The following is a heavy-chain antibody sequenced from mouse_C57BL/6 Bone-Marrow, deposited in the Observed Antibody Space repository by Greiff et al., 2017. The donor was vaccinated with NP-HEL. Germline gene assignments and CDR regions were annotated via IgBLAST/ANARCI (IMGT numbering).Heavy chain of an antibody. V-gene: IGHV1-81*01. D-gene: IGHD2-4*01. Sequence: QVQLQQSGAELARPGASVKLSCKASGYTFTSYGISWVKQRTGQGLEWIGEIYPRSGNTYYNEKFKGKATLTADKSSSTAYMELRSLTSEDAAVYFCAGCDYGVFAYWGQGTLVTVSA. CDR3: AGCDYGVFAY. CDR2: IYPRSGNT. CDR1: GYTFTSYG. J-gene: IGHJ3*01.